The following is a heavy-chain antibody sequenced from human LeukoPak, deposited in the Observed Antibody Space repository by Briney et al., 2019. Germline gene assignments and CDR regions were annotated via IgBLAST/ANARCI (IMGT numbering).Heavy chain of an antibody. V-gene: IGHV1-3*03. CDR2: INAGNGNT. CDR3: AREGPYAPYYFDY. J-gene: IGHJ4*02. CDR1: GYTFTSYA. Sequence: AASVKVSCKASGYTFTSYAMHWVRQAPGQRLEWMGWINAGNGNTKYSQEFQGRVTITRDTSASTAYMELSSLRSEDMAVYYCAREGPYAPYYFDYWGQGTLVTVSS. D-gene: IGHD2-2*01.